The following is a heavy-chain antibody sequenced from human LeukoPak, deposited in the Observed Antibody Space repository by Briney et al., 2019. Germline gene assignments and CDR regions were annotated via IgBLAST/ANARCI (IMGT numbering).Heavy chain of an antibody. CDR2: IIPIFGTA. CDR1: GGTFSSYA. V-gene: IGHV1-69*01. CDR3: ATRGLSSTNYYYYYGMDV. J-gene: IGHJ6*02. Sequence: SVKVSCKASGGTFSSYAISWVRQAPGQGLEWMGGIIPIFGTANYAQKFQGRVTITADESTSTACMELSSLRSEDTAVYYCATRGLSSTNYYYYYGMDVWGQGTTVTVSS. D-gene: IGHD6-13*01.